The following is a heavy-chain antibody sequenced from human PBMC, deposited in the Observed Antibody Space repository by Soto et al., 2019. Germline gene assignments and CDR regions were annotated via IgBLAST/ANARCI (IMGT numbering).Heavy chain of an antibody. D-gene: IGHD5-18*01. CDR2: FTRHGTTT. V-gene: IGHV3-11*01. CDR3: ARVRAGHSFWGMDV. CDR1: GFTFSNYY. Sequence: QVQLVESGGGLVKPGGSLRLSCAASGFTFSNYYMTWVRRAPGKGLEWLSYFTRHGTTTSYEDSVKGRITISRDNAKTSLSLQVASLSGEDPVLYYCARVRAGHSFWGMDVWGQGTTVIVSS. J-gene: IGHJ6*02.